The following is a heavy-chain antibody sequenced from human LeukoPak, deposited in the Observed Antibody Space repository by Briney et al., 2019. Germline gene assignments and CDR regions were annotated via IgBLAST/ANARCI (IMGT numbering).Heavy chain of an antibody. Sequence: VASVKVSCKASGGTFSSYAISWVRQAPGQGLEWMGGIIPIFGTANYAQKFQGRATITADESTSTAYMELSSLRSEDTAVYYCARAPGLRRPQQYYYYMDVWGKGTTVTVSS. D-gene: IGHD4-17*01. V-gene: IGHV1-69*13. CDR3: ARAPGLRRPQQYYYYMDV. J-gene: IGHJ6*03. CDR1: GGTFSSYA. CDR2: IIPIFGTA.